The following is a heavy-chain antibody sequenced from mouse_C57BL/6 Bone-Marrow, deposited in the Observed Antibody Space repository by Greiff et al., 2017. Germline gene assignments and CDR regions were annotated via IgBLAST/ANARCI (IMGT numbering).Heavy chain of an antibody. CDR1: GYTFTSYW. J-gene: IGHJ2*01. CDR3: AKIYYGPCDY. D-gene: IGHD2-1*01. CDR2: IYPGSGST. V-gene: IGHV1-55*01. Sequence: QVQLQQPGAELVKPGASVKMSCKASGYTFTSYWITWVKQRPGQGLEWIGDIYPGSGSTNYNEKFKSKATLTGDTSSSTAYMQLSSLTSEDSAVYYCAKIYYGPCDYWGQGTTLTVSS.